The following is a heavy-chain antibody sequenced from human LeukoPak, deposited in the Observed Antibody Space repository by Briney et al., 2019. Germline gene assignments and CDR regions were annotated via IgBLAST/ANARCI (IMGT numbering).Heavy chain of an antibody. CDR3: ARGRSGLDY. CDR1: GFTFSSYA. V-gene: IGHV3-7*01. Sequence: GGSLRLSCAASGFTFSSYAMSWVRQAPGKGLEWVANIKPDGSEKYYVDSVKGRFTISRDNAKNSLYLQMNSLRAEDTAVYYCARGRSGLDYWGQGTLVTVSS. J-gene: IGHJ4*02. D-gene: IGHD2-15*01. CDR2: IKPDGSEK.